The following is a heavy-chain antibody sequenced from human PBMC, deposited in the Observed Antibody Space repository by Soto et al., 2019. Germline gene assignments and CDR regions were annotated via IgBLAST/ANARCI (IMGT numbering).Heavy chain of an antibody. Sequence: SVKVSCKPSGGPLNSYAFSWVRQAPGLEWMGGIIPIFGTTNYAQKFQGKVTITADESTNTVYMEMSSLRSEDTAVYYCARAPHVSRSRSRGLYHYGMDVWGQGTTVTVSS. V-gene: IGHV1-69*13. D-gene: IGHD6-13*01. CDR3: ARAPHVSRSRSRGLYHYGMDV. CDR1: GGPLNSYA. J-gene: IGHJ6*02. CDR2: IIPIFGTT.